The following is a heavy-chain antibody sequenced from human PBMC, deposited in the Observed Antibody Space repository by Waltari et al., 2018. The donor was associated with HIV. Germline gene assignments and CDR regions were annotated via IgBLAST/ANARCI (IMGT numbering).Heavy chain of an antibody. D-gene: IGHD3-10*01. Sequence: QVQLLQSGAAVRRSGSPVTVSCKAIGETSKRSSINRVRQAREQGLQGMGRLEWTGRSVAIIGVPKDAEYWWGRITVSADAVNNTAVMERTRLRLDDTAVYYCAAPPAKGTWFDSWGQGSLVIVSS. CDR2: SVAIIGVP. J-gene: IGHJ5*01. CDR3: AAPPAKGTWFDS. V-gene: IGHV1-69*02. CDR1: GETSKRSS.